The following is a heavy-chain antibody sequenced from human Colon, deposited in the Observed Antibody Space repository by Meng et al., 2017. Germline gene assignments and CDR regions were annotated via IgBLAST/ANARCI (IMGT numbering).Heavy chain of an antibody. J-gene: IGHJ4*02. D-gene: IGHD4-17*01. Sequence: QVHLHESGPGLVRPSDDLSLGCTVSGGSIKSCGYHWSWVRQHPGKGLEYIGFMSDSGTTDYNPSLRSRVSISEIGSSKNQFSLTLRSVTAADTATYFCARDTLYGTDYWGQGVLVTVSS. CDR2: MSDSGTT. V-gene: IGHV4-31*03. CDR1: GGSIKSCGYH. CDR3: ARDTLYGTDY.